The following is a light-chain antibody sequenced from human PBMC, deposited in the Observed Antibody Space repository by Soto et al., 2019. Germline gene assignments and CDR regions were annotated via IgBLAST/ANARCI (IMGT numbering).Light chain of an antibody. CDR3: QQRANGPPMYT. J-gene: IGKJ2*01. Sequence: EIVLTQSPATLSLSPGERATLSCRASQSVSSYLAWYQQKPGQVPRLLIDHASNRATGIPARFSGSGSGTVFTLTISSLEAEDFAVYYCQQRANGPPMYTFGQGTNLEIK. CDR2: HAS. CDR1: QSVSSY. V-gene: IGKV3-11*01.